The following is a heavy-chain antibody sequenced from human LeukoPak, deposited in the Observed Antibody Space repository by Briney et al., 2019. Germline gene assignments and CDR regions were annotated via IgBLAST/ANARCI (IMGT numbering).Heavy chain of an antibody. Sequence: SVTVSFKASGGTFSSYAISWVRQAPGQGLEWMGRIIPILGIANYAQKFQGRVTITADKSTSTAYMELSSLRSEDTAVYYCARDPGGYGTLDYWGQGTLVTVSS. J-gene: IGHJ4*02. CDR1: GGTFSSYA. V-gene: IGHV1-69*04. D-gene: IGHD5-12*01. CDR3: ARDPGGYGTLDY. CDR2: IIPILGIA.